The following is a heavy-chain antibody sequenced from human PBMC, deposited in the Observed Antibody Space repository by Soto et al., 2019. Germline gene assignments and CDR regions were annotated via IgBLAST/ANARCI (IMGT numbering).Heavy chain of an antibody. D-gene: IGHD2-8*01. Sequence: GGSLRISCAASGFTFSSYSMNWVRQATGKGLEWVSYISSTSAYIYYADSVRGRFTISRDNAENSLYLQMHSLRSEDTAVYYCARKGNHYAIDTYYRFDYWGQGT. CDR1: GFTFSSYS. V-gene: IGHV3-21*05. J-gene: IGHJ4*02. CDR2: ISSTSAYI. CDR3: ARKGNHYAIDTYYRFDY.